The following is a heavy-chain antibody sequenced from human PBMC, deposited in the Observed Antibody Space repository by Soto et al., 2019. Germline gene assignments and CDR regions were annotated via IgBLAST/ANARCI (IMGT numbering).Heavy chain of an antibody. J-gene: IGHJ4*02. CDR3: ASGDFWSGYYSFDY. D-gene: IGHD3-3*01. V-gene: IGHV3-33*01. Sequence: GGSLRLSCAASGFTFSSYGMHWVRQAPGKGLEWVAVIWYDGSNKYYADSVKGRFTISRDNSKNTLYLQMNSLRVEDTAVYYCASGDFWSGYYSFDYWGQGTLVTVSS. CDR2: IWYDGSNK. CDR1: GFTFSSYG.